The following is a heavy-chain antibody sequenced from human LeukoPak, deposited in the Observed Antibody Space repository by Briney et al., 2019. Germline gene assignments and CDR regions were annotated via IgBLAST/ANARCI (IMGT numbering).Heavy chain of an antibody. CDR1: GYTFTSYD. D-gene: IGHD4-23*01. Sequence: ASVKVSCKASGYTFTSYDINWVRQATGQGLEWMGWMNPNSGNTGYAQKFQGRVTMTRSTSISTAYMELSSLRSEDTAVYYCARGDKGGNSADYWGQGTLVTVSS. V-gene: IGHV1-8*01. J-gene: IGHJ4*02. CDR2: MNPNSGNT. CDR3: ARGDKGGNSADY.